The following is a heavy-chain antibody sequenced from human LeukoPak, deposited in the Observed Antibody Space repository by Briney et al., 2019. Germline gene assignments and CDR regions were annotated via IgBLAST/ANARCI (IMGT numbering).Heavy chain of an antibody. V-gene: IGHV4-38-2*02. J-gene: IGHJ4*02. D-gene: IGHD2-2*01. Sequence: PSETLSLTCTVSGYSISSGYYWGWIRQPPGKGLEWIGSIYHSGSTYYNPSLKSRVTISVDTSKNQFSLKLISVTAADTAVYYCARTEVVPAASDYWGQGTLVTVSS. CDR2: IYHSGST. CDR3: ARTEVVPAASDY. CDR1: GYSISSGYY.